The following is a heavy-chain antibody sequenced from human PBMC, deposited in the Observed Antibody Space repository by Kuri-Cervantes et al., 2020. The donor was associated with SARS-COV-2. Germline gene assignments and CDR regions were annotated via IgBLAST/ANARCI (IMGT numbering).Heavy chain of an antibody. CDR2: MNPNSGNT. Sequence: ASVKVSCKASGYNFTSYDINWVRQATGQGLEWMGWMNPNSGNTGYAQKYQGRVTITRNTSISTAYMELSSLRSEDTAVYYCARSSSSSVHYYYYMDVWGKGTTVTVSS. V-gene: IGHV1-8*02. CDR1: GYNFTSYD. D-gene: IGHD6-6*01. CDR3: ARSSSSSVHYYYYMDV. J-gene: IGHJ6*03.